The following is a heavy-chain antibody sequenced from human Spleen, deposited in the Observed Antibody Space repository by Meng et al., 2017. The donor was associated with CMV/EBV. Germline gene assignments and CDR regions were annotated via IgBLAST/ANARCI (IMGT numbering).Heavy chain of an antibody. CDR2: ISSTSNYI. D-gene: IGHD6-13*01. CDR3: ARDEPPIGSGGPTRYFQH. J-gene: IGHJ1*01. V-gene: IGHV3-21*01. Sequence: GESLKSSCAASGFIFSTYSLNWVRQAPGKGLEWVSSISSTSNYIYYADSVEGRFFISRDNAKYSVHLQMNSLRADDSAVYYCARDEPPIGSGGPTRYFQHWGQGTLVTVSS. CDR1: GFIFSTYS.